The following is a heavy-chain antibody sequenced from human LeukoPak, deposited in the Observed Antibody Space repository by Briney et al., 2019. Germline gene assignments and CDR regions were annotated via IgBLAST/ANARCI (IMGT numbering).Heavy chain of an antibody. Sequence: PGGSLRLSCAASGFTFSSYSMNWVRQAPGKGLEWVSYISSSSSTIYYADSVKGRFTISRDNAKNSLYLQMNSLRAEDTAVYYCARGAVPAAGRYYYYYYYMDVWGKGTTVTVSS. V-gene: IGHV3-48*01. CDR1: GFTFSSYS. J-gene: IGHJ6*03. CDR2: ISSSSSTI. CDR3: ARGAVPAAGRYYYYYYYMDV. D-gene: IGHD2-2*01.